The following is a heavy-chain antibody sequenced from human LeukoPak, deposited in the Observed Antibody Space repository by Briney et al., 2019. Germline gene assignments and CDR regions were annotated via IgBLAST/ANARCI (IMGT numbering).Heavy chain of an antibody. CDR2: IYVSGST. J-gene: IGHJ4*02. D-gene: IGHD3-10*01. V-gene: IGHV4-31*03. Sequence: SQTLSLTCTVSGGSISSGGYYWSWIRQHPGKGLEWIGYIYVSGSTYYKPSLKSRVTISVDTSKNQFSLKLSSVTAADTAVYYCARDGSGSYYPYYFDYWGQGTLVTVSS. CDR3: ARDGSGSYYPYYFDY. CDR1: GGSISSGGYY.